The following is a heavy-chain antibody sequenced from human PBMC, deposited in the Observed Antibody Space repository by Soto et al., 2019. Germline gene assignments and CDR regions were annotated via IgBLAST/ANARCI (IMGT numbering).Heavy chain of an antibody. CDR3: ATFYSSRISGAFDI. CDR1: GGTFSSYT. J-gene: IGHJ3*02. CDR2: IIPILGIA. D-gene: IGHD6-13*01. Sequence: QVQLVQSGAEVKKPGSSVKVSCKASGGTFSSYTISWVRQAPGQGLEWMGRIIPILGIANYAQKFQGRVTITADKSTSTAYMELSSLSSEDTAVYYCATFYSSRISGAFDIWGQGTMVTVSS. V-gene: IGHV1-69*02.